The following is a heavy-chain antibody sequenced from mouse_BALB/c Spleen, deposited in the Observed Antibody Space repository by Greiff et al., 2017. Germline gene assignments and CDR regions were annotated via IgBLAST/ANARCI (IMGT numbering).Heavy chain of an antibody. CDR3: ARCYYDPFWFAY. CDR1: GYSITSDYA. V-gene: IGHV3-2*02. Sequence: EVQLQQSGPGLVKPSQSLSLTCTVTGYSITSDYAWNWIRQFPGNKLEWMGYISYSGSTSYNPSLKSRISITRDTSKNQFFLQLNSVTTEDTATYYCARCYYDPFWFAYWGQGTLVTVSA. J-gene: IGHJ3*01. CDR2: ISYSGST. D-gene: IGHD1-1*02.